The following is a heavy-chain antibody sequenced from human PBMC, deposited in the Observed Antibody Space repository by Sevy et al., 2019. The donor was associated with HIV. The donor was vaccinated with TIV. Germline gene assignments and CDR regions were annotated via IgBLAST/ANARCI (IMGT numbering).Heavy chain of an antibody. CDR2: IIPIFGTA. Sequence: ASVKVSCKASGGTFSSYAISWARQAPGQGLEWMGGIIPIFGTANYAQKFQGRVTITADKSTSTAYMELSSLRSEDTAVYYCASGITIFGVVTKNYYYYMDVWGKGTTVTVSS. CDR3: ASGITIFGVVTKNYYYYMDV. V-gene: IGHV1-69*06. J-gene: IGHJ6*03. CDR1: GGTFSSYA. D-gene: IGHD3-3*01.